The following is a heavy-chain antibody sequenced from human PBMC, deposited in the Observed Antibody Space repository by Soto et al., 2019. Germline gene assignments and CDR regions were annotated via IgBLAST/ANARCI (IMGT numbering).Heavy chain of an antibody. CDR1: GGTFSSYT. J-gene: IGHJ6*03. CDR2: IIPILGIA. Sequence: GASVKVSCKASGGTFSSYTISWVRQAPGQGLEWMGRIIPILGIANYAQKFQGRVTITADKSTSTAYMELSSLRSEDTAVYYCARGNRWEQLVPTLYYYYYMDVWGKGTTVTVSS. D-gene: IGHD6-13*01. V-gene: IGHV1-69*02. CDR3: ARGNRWEQLVPTLYYYYYMDV.